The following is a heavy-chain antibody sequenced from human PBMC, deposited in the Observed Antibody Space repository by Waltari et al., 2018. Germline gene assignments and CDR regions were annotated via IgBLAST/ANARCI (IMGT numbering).Heavy chain of an antibody. J-gene: IGHJ4*02. CDR3: AKHKGYSYGYSSGWYY. CDR2: IYPGDSDT. CDR1: GYSFTSYW. V-gene: IGHV5-51*01. Sequence: EVQLVQSGAEVKTPGESLKISCKGSGYSFTSYWIGWVRQVPGKGLEWMGIIYPGDSDTRYSPSFQGQVTISADKSISTAYLQWSSLKASDTAMYYCAKHKGYSYGYSSGWYYWGQGTLVTVSS. D-gene: IGHD5-18*01.